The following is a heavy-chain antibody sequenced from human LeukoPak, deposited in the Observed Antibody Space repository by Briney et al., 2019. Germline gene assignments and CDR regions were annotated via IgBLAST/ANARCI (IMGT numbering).Heavy chain of an antibody. D-gene: IGHD1-26*01. CDR2: ISSSGSTI. V-gene: IGHV3-48*01. Sequence: GGSLRLSCAASGFTFSSYAMNWVRQNPGKGLEWVSYISSSGSTIYYADSVKGRFTISRDNSKNTLYLQMNSLRAEDTAVYYCASDSGSYSRWGQGTLVTVSS. CDR1: GFTFSSYA. CDR3: ASDSGSYSR. J-gene: IGHJ4*02.